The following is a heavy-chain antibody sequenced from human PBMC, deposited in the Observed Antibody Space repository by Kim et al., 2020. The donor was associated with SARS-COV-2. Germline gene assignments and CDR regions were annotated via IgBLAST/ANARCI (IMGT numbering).Heavy chain of an antibody. J-gene: IGHJ3*02. D-gene: IGHD2-2*01. CDR1: GFTFSSYG. CDR3: ARDRTPLVVPAAIKPKGAFDI. CDR2: IWYDGSNK. V-gene: IGHV3-33*01. Sequence: GGSLRLSCAASGFTFSSYGMHWVRQAPGKGLEWVAVIWYDGSNKYYADSVKGRFTISRDNSKNTLYLQMNSLRAEDTAVYYCARDRTPLVVPAAIKPKGAFDIWGQGTMVTVSS.